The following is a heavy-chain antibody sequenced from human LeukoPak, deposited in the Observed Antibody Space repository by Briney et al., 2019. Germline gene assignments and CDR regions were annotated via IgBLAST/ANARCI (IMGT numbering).Heavy chain of an antibody. CDR2: INWNGGST. CDR1: GFTFDDYG. V-gene: IGHV3-20*04. J-gene: IGHJ4*02. CDR3: VREYEIGYCSGGSCYSGY. Sequence: GGSLRLSCAASGFTFDDYGMSWVRQAPGKGLEWVSGINWNGGSTGYADSVKGRFTISRDNAKNSLYLQMNSLRAEDTALYYCVREYEIGYCSGGSCYSGYWGQGTLVTVSS. D-gene: IGHD2-15*01.